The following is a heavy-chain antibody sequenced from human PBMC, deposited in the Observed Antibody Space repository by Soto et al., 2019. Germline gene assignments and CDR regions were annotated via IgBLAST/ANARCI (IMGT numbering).Heavy chain of an antibody. J-gene: IGHJ3*02. CDR2: IYRGDAT. V-gene: IGHV3-53*01. CDR1: GFSVSENY. D-gene: IGHD6-25*01. Sequence: SGGSLRLSCAVSGFSVSENYMSWVRQAPGKGLEWVSVIYRGDATHYADSVKGRFTISRDNSKNTVYLQMHSLRAEDTAVYYCARDRSDSSRDDSFDIWGQGTVVTVSS. CDR3: ARDRSDSSRDDSFDI.